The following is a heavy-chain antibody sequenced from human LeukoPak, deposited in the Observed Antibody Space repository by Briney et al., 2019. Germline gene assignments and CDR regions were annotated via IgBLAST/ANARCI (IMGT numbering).Heavy chain of an antibody. Sequence: GASVKVSCKASGYTFIGYYMHWVRQAPGQGLEWMGWINPNSGGTNYAQKFQGRVTMTRDTSISTAYMVLSSLRSDDTAVYYCARIQLGTIVSLDYDDYWGQGTLVTVSS. CDR3: ARIQLGTIVSLDYDDY. J-gene: IGHJ4*02. CDR2: INPNSGGT. V-gene: IGHV1-2*02. CDR1: GYTFIGYY. D-gene: IGHD7-27*01.